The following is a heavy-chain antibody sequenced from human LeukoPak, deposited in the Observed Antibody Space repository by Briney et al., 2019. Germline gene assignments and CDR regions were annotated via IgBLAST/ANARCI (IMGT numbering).Heavy chain of an antibody. CDR3: ARGFRNGPFDC. V-gene: IGHV3-20*04. J-gene: IGHJ4*02. Sequence: PGGSLRLSCEASGFTFDDYSMSWVRQVPGKGLEWVSGINRNGDNTDYADSVKGRFTISRDNAKNSHFLQMNSLRVEDTAFYYCARGFRNGPFDCWGQGTLVTVSS. CDR2: INRNGDNT. CDR1: GFTFDDYS. D-gene: IGHD2-8*01.